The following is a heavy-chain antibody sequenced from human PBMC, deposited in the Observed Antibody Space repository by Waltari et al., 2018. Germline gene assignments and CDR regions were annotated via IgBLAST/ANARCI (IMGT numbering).Heavy chain of an antibody. CDR3: AREVVVVPAARRGYYYGMDV. V-gene: IGHV4-4*07. CDR2: IYTSGST. CDR1: GGSISSYY. D-gene: IGHD2-2*01. J-gene: IGHJ6*02. Sequence: QVQLQESGPGLVKPSETLSLTCTVSGGSISSYYWSWIRQPAGKGLEWIGRIYTSGSTNYNPSLKSRVTMSVDTSKNQFSLKLSSVTAADTAVYHCAREVVVVPAARRGYYYGMDVWGQGTTVTVSS.